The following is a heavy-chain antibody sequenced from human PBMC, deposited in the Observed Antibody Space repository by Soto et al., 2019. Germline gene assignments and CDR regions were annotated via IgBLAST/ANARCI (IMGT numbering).Heavy chain of an antibody. J-gene: IGHJ6*02. CDR3: AKDSINRCYNYYAMDV. V-gene: IGHV3-30*18. CDR2: ISHDGSNK. CDR1: GFTFYKYG. Sequence: QVQLVESGGGVVQPGRSLRLSCAASGFTFYKYGMHWVRQAPGKGLEWVALISHDGSNKYYVDSVKGRFTIARDNSKNTLFLQINSLRPEDTALYFCAKDSINRCYNYYAMDVWGQGTTVTVSS. D-gene: IGHD3-10*01.